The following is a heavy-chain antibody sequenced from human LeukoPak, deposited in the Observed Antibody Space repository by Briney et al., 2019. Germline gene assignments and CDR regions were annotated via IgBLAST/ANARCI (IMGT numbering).Heavy chain of an antibody. V-gene: IGHV3-23*01. Sequence: GGSLRLSCAASGFTFSSYAMGWVRQAPGKGLEWVSAISGSGGSTYYADSVKGRFTISRDNSKNTLYLHMNSLRAEDTAVYYCAKDRRGAMAVDYFDYWGQGTLVTVSS. CDR3: AKDRRGAMAVDYFDY. CDR2: ISGSGGST. CDR1: GFTFSSYA. D-gene: IGHD6-19*01. J-gene: IGHJ4*02.